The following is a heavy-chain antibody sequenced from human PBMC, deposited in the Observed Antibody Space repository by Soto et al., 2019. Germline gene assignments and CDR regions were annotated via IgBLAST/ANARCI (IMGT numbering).Heavy chain of an antibody. V-gene: IGHV1-69*13. CDR3: ARQTGTLSPFDY. J-gene: IGHJ4*02. Sequence: SVKVSCKASGGTFSSYAISWVRQAPGQGLEWMGGIIPIFGTANYAQKFQGRVTITADESTSTAYMELSSLRSEDTAVYYCARQTGTLSPFDYWGQGTLVTVSS. CDR1: GGTFSSYA. D-gene: IGHD1-1*01. CDR2: IIPIFGTA.